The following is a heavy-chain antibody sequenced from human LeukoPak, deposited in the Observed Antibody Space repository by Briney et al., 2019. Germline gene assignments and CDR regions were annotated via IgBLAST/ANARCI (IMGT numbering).Heavy chain of an antibody. V-gene: IGHV1-69*05. CDR2: ILPIFGTA. Sequence: SVKVSCKASGGTFSSYAISWVRQARGQGLEWMGGILPIFGTANYAQKFQGRVTITTDESTSTAYMELSSLRSEDTAVYYCARAPGYCSGGSCLDYWGQGTLVTVSS. J-gene: IGHJ4*02. D-gene: IGHD2-15*01. CDR3: ARAPGYCSGGSCLDY. CDR1: GGTFSSYA.